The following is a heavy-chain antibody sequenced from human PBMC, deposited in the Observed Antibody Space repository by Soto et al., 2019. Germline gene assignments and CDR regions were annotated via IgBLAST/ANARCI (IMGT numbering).Heavy chain of an antibody. Sequence: VGSLRLSCAASGFTFSSYGMHWVRQAPGKGLEWVAVISCDGRTEFYADSVKGRFTISGDNSKNTMYLEMNSLRAEDTAVYYCAKASTVLTSYYLDYWGQGTLVTVSS. CDR1: GFTFSSYG. CDR3: AKASTVLTSYYLDY. CDR2: ISCDGRTE. D-gene: IGHD4-17*01. J-gene: IGHJ4*02. V-gene: IGHV3-30*18.